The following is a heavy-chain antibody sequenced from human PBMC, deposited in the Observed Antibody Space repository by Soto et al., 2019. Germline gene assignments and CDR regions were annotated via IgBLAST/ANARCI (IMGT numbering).Heavy chain of an antibody. V-gene: IGHV1-46*03. CDR3: AGWGGYYGSGSYDY. CDR1: GYTFTSYY. D-gene: IGHD3-10*01. J-gene: IGHJ4*02. CDR2: INPSGGST. Sequence: QVQLVQSGAEVKKPGASVKVSCKASGYTFTSYYMHWVRQAPGQGLEWMGIINPSGGSTSYAQKFPGSCTMARAPSTSTGSMELSSLRSEDTAVYYCAGWGGYYGSGSYDYWGQGTLVTVSS.